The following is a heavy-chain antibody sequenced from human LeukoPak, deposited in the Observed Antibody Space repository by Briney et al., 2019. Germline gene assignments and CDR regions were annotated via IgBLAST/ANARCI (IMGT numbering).Heavy chain of an antibody. CDR3: ARGGTVRNGMDV. CDR1: GGSISSYY. D-gene: IGHD1-26*01. J-gene: IGHJ6*02. V-gene: IGHV4-59*01. Sequence: PSETLSLTCTVSGGSISSYYWSWIRQPPGRGLEWVGYIYYSGSTNYNPSLKSRVTISVDTSRNQFSLKLSSVTAADTAVYYCARGGTVRNGMDVWGQGTTVTVSS. CDR2: IYYSGST.